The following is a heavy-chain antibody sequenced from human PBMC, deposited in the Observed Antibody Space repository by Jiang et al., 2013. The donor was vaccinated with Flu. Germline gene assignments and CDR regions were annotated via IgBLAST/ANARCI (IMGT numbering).Heavy chain of an antibody. Sequence: LLKPSETLSLTCTVSGGSISSSSYYWGWIRQPPGKGLEWIGSIYYSGSTYYNPSLKSRVTISVDTSKNQFSLKLSSVTAADTAVYYCARHFFDYGGNSGAFDIWGQGTMVTVSS. CDR2: IYYSGST. CDR3: ARHFFDYGGNSGAFDI. CDR1: GGSISSSSYY. D-gene: IGHD4-23*01. V-gene: IGHV4-39*01. J-gene: IGHJ3*02.